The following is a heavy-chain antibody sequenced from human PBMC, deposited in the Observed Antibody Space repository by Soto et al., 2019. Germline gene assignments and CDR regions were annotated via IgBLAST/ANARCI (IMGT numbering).Heavy chain of an antibody. Sequence: PSETLSLTCTVSGGSIISGDYYWMWIRQPPGKGLEWIGYIYYSGSTYYNPSLKSRVTISVDTSKNQFSLKLSSVTAADTAVYYCARGLSGYYYVHQAYNWFDPWGQGTLVTVSS. CDR3: ARGLSGYYYVHQAYNWFDP. V-gene: IGHV4-30-4*01. J-gene: IGHJ5*02. CDR2: IYYSGST. D-gene: IGHD3-22*01. CDR1: GGSIISGDYY.